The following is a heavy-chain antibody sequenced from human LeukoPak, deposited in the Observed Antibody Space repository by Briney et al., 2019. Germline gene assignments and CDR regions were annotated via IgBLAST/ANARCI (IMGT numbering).Heavy chain of an antibody. CDR2: IRNDGSIT. V-gene: IGHV3-30*02. J-gene: IGHJ4*02. CDR1: GFTFSSYG. D-gene: IGHD3-16*01. CDR3: AKDTPLCYFDY. Sequence: GGSLRLSCAASGFTFSSYGMHWIRQAPGKGLEWVAFIRNDGSITYNAASVKGRFTISRDNSKNTLYLQMNSLRADDTAVYYCAKDTPLCYFDYWGQGTLVTVSS.